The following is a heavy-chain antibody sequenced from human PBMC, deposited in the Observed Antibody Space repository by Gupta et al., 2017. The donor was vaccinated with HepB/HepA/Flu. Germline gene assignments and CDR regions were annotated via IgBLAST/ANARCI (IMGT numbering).Heavy chain of an antibody. Sequence: EVQLLESGGGLLKPGGYLRCSCAASGFTFSRLDITWFRQAPGKGLEWVSGINRDAGKTHYADFVKGRFTISRDNSRNTLSLQMTSLRVEDTAVYYCAKALASGRMFYFDSWGQGTLVTVS. D-gene: IGHD6-19*01. CDR2: INRDAGKT. V-gene: IGHV3-23*01. CDR3: AKALASGRMFYFDS. CDR1: GFTFSRLD. J-gene: IGHJ4*02.